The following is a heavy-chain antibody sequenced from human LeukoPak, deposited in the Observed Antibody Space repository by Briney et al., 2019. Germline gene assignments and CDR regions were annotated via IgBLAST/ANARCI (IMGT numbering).Heavy chain of an antibody. Sequence: GESLKISCKGSGYTFTSYWIGWVRQMPGKGLEWMGIIYPGDSDTRYSPSFQGQVTISADKSISTAYLQWSSLKASDTAMYYCARKYCSSTNCYSPFDYWGQGTLVTGSS. CDR1: GYTFTSYW. CDR2: IYPGDSDT. D-gene: IGHD2-2*02. J-gene: IGHJ4*02. CDR3: ARKYCSSTNCYSPFDY. V-gene: IGHV5-51*01.